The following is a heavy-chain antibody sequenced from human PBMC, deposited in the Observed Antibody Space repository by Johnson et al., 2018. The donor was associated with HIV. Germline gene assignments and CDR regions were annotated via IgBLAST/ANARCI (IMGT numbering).Heavy chain of an antibody. CDR3: AREARSERSAVAVSDAFDI. Sequence: EKLVESGGVVVQPGGSLRLSCAASGFTFSSYWMSWVRQAPGKGLEWVANIKQDGSEKYYVDSVKGRFTISRDNAKNSLYLQMNSLRAEDTAVYYCAREARSERSAVAVSDAFDIWGQGTVVTVSS. V-gene: IGHV3-7*01. D-gene: IGHD6-19*01. CDR2: IKQDGSEK. CDR1: GFTFSSYW. J-gene: IGHJ3*02.